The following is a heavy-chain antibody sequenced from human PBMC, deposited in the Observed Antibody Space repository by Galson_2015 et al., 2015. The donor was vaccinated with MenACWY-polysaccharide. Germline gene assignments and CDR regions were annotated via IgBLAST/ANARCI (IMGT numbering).Heavy chain of an antibody. J-gene: IGHJ5*02. D-gene: IGHD3-22*01. CDR3: ARGGKYYYDSSGYLNWFDP. Sequence: SVKVSCKASGYTFSSYDINWVRQTTGQGLEWMGWMNPNSGNTGYAQKFQGGVTMTRNTSTSIAYMELSSLRSEDTAVYYCARGGKYYYDSSGYLNWFDPWGQGTLVTVSS. CDR1: GYTFSSYD. V-gene: IGHV1-8*01. CDR2: MNPNSGNT.